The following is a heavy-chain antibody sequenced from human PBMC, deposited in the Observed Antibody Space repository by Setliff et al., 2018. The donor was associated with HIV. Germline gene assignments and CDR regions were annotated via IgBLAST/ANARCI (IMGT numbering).Heavy chain of an antibody. D-gene: IGHD4-17*01. J-gene: IGHJ6*03. CDR3: ARGPSLTTVTTRGDYMDV. CDR2: IKTDGTST. Sequence: ETLRLSCAASGFTFSSYWMHWVRQVPGKGLVWVSRIKTDGTSTTYADSVKGRFTISRDDAKNTLYLQMNSLGGEDTAVYYCARGPSLTTVTTRGDYMDVWGKGTTVTVSS. V-gene: IGHV3-74*01. CDR1: GFTFSSYW.